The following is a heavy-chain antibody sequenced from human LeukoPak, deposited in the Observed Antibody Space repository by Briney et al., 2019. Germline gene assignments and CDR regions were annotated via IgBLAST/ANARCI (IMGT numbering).Heavy chain of an antibody. J-gene: IGHJ6*03. D-gene: IGHD4-11*01. Sequence: SETLSLTCAVYGGSFSGYYWSWIRQPPGKGLEWIGEINHSGSTNYNPSLKSRVTISVDTSKNQFSLKLSSVTAADTAVYYCERPRHDIDYSIYYYYHFIDVWGKGTTVTVSS. CDR2: INHSGST. CDR1: GGSFSGYY. CDR3: ERPRHDIDYSIYYYYHFIDV. V-gene: IGHV4-34*01.